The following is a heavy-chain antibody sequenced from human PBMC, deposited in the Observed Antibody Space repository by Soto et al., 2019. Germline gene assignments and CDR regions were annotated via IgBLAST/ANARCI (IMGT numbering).Heavy chain of an antibody. J-gene: IGHJ3*01. V-gene: IGHV1-46*01. CDR1: GYAFTRYY. Sequence: ASVKVSCKASGYAFTRYYMHWVRQAPGQGLEWMGSINPNGGGTSYAQKFQGRVTMTRDTSTSTAYMELSSLRSDDTAVYYCAREGAILSHNAPNPRHQEDAFDFWGQGTMVTVSS. CDR2: INPNGGGT. CDR3: AREGAILSHNAPNPRHQEDAFDF. D-gene: IGHD2-2*01.